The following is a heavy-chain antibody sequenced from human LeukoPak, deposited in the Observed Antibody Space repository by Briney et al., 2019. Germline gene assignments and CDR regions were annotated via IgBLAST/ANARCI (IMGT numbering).Heavy chain of an antibody. D-gene: IGHD5-18*01. Sequence: PGGSLRLSCAASGFTFSSYWMSWVRQAPGKGLEWVANIKQHGSEKYYVDSVKGRFTISRDNAKNSLYLQMNSLRAEDTAVYYCAREGGYSYGKSYYFYMGVWGKGTTVTVSS. CDR1: GFTFSSYW. V-gene: IGHV3-7*01. J-gene: IGHJ6*03. CDR2: IKQHGSEK. CDR3: AREGGYSYGKSYYFYMGV.